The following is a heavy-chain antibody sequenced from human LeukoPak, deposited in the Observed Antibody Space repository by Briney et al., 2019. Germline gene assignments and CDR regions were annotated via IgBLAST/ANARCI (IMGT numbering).Heavy chain of an antibody. CDR1: GGSINSYY. D-gene: IGHD3-3*01. Sequence: PSETLSLTCTVSGGSINSYYWTWIRQPPGKGLEWIGEINHSGSTNYNPSLKSRVTISVDASKNQFSLRLNSVTAADTAVYYCARDSGGSGYLWFDPWGQGTLVTVSS. V-gene: IGHV4-59*01. CDR2: INHSGST. CDR3: ARDSGGSGYLWFDP. J-gene: IGHJ5*02.